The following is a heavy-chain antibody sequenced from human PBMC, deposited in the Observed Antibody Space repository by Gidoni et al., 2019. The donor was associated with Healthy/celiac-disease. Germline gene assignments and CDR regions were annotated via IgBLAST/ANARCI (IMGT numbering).Heavy chain of an antibody. V-gene: IGHV3-33*01. J-gene: IGHJ4*02. Sequence: QVQLVASGGSVVQPGRSLRLSCAASAFTFSSYGMPWVRQAPGKGLEWVAVIWYDGSNKYYEDYVKGRFTISRDNSKNTLYLQMNSLRAEDTAVYYCARAEHYYDSSGYYYPNAYYFDYWGQGTLVTVSS. D-gene: IGHD3-22*01. CDR3: ARAEHYYDSSGYYYPNAYYFDY. CDR1: AFTFSSYG. CDR2: IWYDGSNK.